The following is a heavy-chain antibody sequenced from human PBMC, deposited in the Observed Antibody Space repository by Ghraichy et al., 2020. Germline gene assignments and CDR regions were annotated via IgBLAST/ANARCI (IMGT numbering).Heavy chain of an antibody. J-gene: IGHJ4*02. D-gene: IGHD3-22*01. CDR2: IYYSGST. CDR1: GGSISSGDYY. CDR3: ARVPWYYDSSGYDYEEGRGFFDY. V-gene: IGHV4-30-4*01. Sequence: SETLSLTCTVSGGSISSGDYYWSWIRQPPGKGLEWIGYIYYSGSTYYNPSLKSRVTISVDTSKNQFSLKLSSVTAADTAVYYCARVPWYYDSSGYDYEEGRGFFDYWGERTLVTVSA.